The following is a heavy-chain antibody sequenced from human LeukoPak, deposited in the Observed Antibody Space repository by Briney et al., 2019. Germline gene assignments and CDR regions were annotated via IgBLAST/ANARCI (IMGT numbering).Heavy chain of an antibody. V-gene: IGHV4-59*01. CDR3: ARDPAGNFGGAAYYFDS. J-gene: IGHJ4*02. Sequence: SETLSLTCSVSGGSISTYYWTWIRQPPGKGLEWIGYIYYSRSTQYNPSLKSRVTMSVETSKNQFSLSLTSVTAADTAVYYCARDPAGNFGGAAYYFDSWGPGTLVTVSA. CDR1: GGSISTYY. CDR2: IYYSRST. D-gene: IGHD4-23*01.